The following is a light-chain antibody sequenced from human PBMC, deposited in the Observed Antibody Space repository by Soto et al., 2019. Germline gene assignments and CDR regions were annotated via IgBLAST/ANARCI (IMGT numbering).Light chain of an antibody. V-gene: IGKV3-15*01. J-gene: IGKJ4*01. CDR3: QQYNNWPALT. Sequence: IVMTQSPATLSVSPGERATLSCRASQSVSSNLAWYQQKPGQAPRLLIYGASTRATGIPARFSGSGSGTEFNLTISSLQSEDFAVSYCQQYNNWPALTFGGGTKVEIK. CDR2: GAS. CDR1: QSVSSN.